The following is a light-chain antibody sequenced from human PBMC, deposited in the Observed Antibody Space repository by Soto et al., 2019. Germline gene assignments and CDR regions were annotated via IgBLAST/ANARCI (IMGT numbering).Light chain of an antibody. J-gene: IGKJ5*01. Sequence: DIQRTQSPSTLSASVGDGVTITCRASQSISSWLAWYQQKPGKAPKLLIYDASNLETGVPSRFSGSGSGTDFTFTISSLQPEDIATYYCQQYDNLPITFGQGTRREIK. CDR1: QSISSW. CDR3: QQYDNLPIT. CDR2: DAS. V-gene: IGKV1-33*01.